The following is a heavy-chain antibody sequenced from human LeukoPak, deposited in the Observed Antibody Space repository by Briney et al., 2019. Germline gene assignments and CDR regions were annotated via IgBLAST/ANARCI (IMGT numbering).Heavy chain of an antibody. CDR3: ARGGGLDV. CDR2: INHNGNVN. V-gene: IGHV3-7*03. CDR1: GFTFSSYW. J-gene: IGHJ6*02. Sequence: GGSLRLSCAASGFTFSSYWMNWARQAPGKGLEWVASINHNGNVNYYVDSVKGRFTISRDNAKNSLYLQMSNLRAEDTAVYFCARGGGLDVWGQGATVTVSS. D-gene: IGHD3-16*01.